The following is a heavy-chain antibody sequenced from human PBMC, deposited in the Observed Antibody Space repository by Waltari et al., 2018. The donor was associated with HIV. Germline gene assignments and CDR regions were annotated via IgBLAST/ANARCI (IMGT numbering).Heavy chain of an antibody. CDR3: AKDGVPS. CDR2: ISGSGGST. CDR1: GFTFTSYA. V-gene: IGHV3-23*01. J-gene: IGHJ4*02. D-gene: IGHD3-16*01. Sequence: EVQLLAFGGGLVQPGGTLRRSCAASGFTFTSYAMSWVRQARGKGLEWVSAISGSGGSTYYADSVKGRFTISRYNFKNTLYLQMNSLRAEDTAVYYCAKDGVPSWGQGTLVTVSS.